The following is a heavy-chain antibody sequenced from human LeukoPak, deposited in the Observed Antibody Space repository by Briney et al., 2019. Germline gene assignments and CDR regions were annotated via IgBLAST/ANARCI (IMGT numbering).Heavy chain of an antibody. CDR1: GFTFSSYN. V-gene: IGHV3-21*04. D-gene: IGHD3-16*01. Sequence: GGSLRLSCAASGFTFSSYNMNWVRQAPGKGLEWVSSISDSSNYIYYADSVKGRFTISRDNAKNSPYLQMSNLRAEDTAVYFCARGGGLDVWGQGATVTVSS. CDR2: ISDSSNYI. J-gene: IGHJ6*02. CDR3: ARGGGLDV.